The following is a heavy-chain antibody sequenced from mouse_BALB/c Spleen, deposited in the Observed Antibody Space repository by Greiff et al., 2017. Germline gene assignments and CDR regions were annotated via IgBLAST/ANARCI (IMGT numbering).Heavy chain of an antibody. CDR3: ARWGIYDGYYFDY. D-gene: IGHD2-3*01. J-gene: IGHJ2*01. Sequence: VQLKQSGPSLVKPSQTLSLTCSVTGDSITSGYWNWIRKFPGNKLEYMGYISYSGSTYYNPSLKSRISITRDTSKNQYYLQLNSVTTEDTATYYCARWGIYDGYYFDYWGQGTTLTVSS. CDR2: ISYSGST. CDR1: GDSITSGY. V-gene: IGHV3-8*02.